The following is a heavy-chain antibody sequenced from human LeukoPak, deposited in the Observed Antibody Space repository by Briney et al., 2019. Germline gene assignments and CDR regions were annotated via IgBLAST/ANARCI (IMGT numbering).Heavy chain of an antibody. Sequence: SETLSLTCAVYGGSFSGYYWSWIRQPPGKGLEWIGEINHSGSTNYNPSLKSRVTISVDTSKNQFSLKLSSVTAADTAVYYCARHRIWNWFDPWGQGTLVTVSS. V-gene: IGHV4-34*01. CDR2: INHSGST. CDR3: ARHRIWNWFDP. CDR1: GGSFSGYY. D-gene: IGHD3-16*01. J-gene: IGHJ5*02.